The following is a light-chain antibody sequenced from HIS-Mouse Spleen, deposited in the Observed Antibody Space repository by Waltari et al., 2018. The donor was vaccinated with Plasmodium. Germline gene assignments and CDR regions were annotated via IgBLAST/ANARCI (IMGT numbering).Light chain of an antibody. Sequence: SYELTPPPSVSVSPGQTARITCSGDAFPKKYAYWYQQKSGQATVLVIYEDSKRPSGIPERFSGSSSGTMATLTISGAQVEDEADYYCYSTDSSGNHRVFGGGTKLTVL. V-gene: IGLV3-10*01. CDR1: AFPKKY. J-gene: IGLJ3*02. CDR2: EDS. CDR3: YSTDSSGNHRV.